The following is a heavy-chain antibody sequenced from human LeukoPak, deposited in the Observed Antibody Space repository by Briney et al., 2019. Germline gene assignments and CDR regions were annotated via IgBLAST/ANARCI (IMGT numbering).Heavy chain of an antibody. CDR3: ATDFKRVVGTTGYALDV. Sequence: GGSLRLSCAASGFTFSSYWMHWVRKAPGKGLVWVSRINSDGSSTSYADSVKGRFTISRDNAKNTLYLQMNSLRAEDTAVYYCATDFKRVVGTTGYALDVWGQGTTVTVSS. J-gene: IGHJ6*02. D-gene: IGHD1-26*01. V-gene: IGHV3-74*01. CDR1: GFTFSSYW. CDR2: INSDGSST.